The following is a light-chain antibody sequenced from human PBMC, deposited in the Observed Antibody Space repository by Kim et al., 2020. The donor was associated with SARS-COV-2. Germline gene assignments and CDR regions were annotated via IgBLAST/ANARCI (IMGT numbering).Light chain of an antibody. CDR1: QSVSSN. Sequence: EIVMTQSPATLSVSPGERATLSCRASQSVSSNLAWYQQKPGQAPRLLIYGASTRATGIPARFSGSGSGTEFTLTISSLQSEDFAVYYCQQYNNWWKFGQGTKVEI. V-gene: IGKV3-15*01. J-gene: IGKJ1*01. CDR2: GAS. CDR3: QQYNNWWK.